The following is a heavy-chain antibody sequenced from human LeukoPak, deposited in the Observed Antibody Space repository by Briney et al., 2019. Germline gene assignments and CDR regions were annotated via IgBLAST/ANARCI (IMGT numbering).Heavy chain of an antibody. CDR3: ASGDCSGGSCYSRINDAFDI. D-gene: IGHD2-15*01. CDR1: GFTFSSYA. J-gene: IGHJ3*02. CDR2: IYYSRST. Sequence: GSLRLSCAASGFTFSSYAMSWVRQAPGKGLEWIGSIYYSRSTYYIPSLKSRLTISVDTSKSQVSLKLNSVTAADTAVYYCASGDCSGGSCYSRINDAFDIWGQGTMVTVSS. V-gene: IGHV4-39*01.